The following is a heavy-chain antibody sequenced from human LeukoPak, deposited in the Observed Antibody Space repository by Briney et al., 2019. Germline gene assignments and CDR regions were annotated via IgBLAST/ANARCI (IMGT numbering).Heavy chain of an antibody. CDR3: ARERWGSGGPDY. Sequence: GGSLRLSCAASGFTFSSYAMSWVRQAPGKGLEWVSVIYSGGSTYYADSVKGRFTISRDNSKNTLYLQMNSLRAEDTAVYYCARERWGSGGPDYWGQGTLVTVSS. J-gene: IGHJ4*02. CDR1: GFTFSSYA. CDR2: IYSGGST. V-gene: IGHV3-53*01. D-gene: IGHD3-16*01.